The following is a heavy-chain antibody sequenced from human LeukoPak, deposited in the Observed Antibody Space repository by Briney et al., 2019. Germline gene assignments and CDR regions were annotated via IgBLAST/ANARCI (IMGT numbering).Heavy chain of an antibody. CDR3: ARGYSGYDRYFDY. CDR2: IYYSGST. D-gene: IGHD5-12*01. Sequence: SETLSLTCTVSGGSISSYYWSWIRQPPGKGLEWIGYIYYSGSTNYNPSLKSRVTIPVDTSKNQFSLKLSSVTAADTAVYYCARGYSGYDRYFDYWGQGTLVTVSS. V-gene: IGHV4-59*08. J-gene: IGHJ4*02. CDR1: GGSISSYY.